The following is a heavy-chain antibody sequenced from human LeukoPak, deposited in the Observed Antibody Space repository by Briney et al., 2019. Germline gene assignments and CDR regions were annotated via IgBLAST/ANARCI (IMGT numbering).Heavy chain of an antibody. CDR1: GGSLSGSY. CDR2: INHSGST. Sequence: SETLSLTCAVYGGSLSGSYWSWIRQPPGKGLEWIGEINHSGSTNYNPSLKSRVTISVDTSKNQFSLKLSSVTAADTAVYYCARGMNYDSSGYPGDYFDYWGQGTLVTVSS. V-gene: IGHV4-34*01. CDR3: ARGMNYDSSGYPGDYFDY. D-gene: IGHD3-22*01. J-gene: IGHJ4*02.